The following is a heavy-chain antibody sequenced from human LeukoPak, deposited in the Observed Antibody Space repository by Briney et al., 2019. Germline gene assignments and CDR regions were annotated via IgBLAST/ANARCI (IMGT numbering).Heavy chain of an antibody. CDR3: AREYDSSWPS. D-gene: IGHD3-22*01. V-gene: IGHV3-23*01. CDR2: ISDNSGRT. J-gene: IGHJ5*02. Sequence: GGSLRLSCAASGFSFGTYAMSWVRQAPGKGLEWVSAISDNSGRTYYADSVKGRFTISRDNSKNTLFVQMNSLRAEDTAVYYCAREYDSSWPSWGQGTLVTVSS. CDR1: GFSFGTYA.